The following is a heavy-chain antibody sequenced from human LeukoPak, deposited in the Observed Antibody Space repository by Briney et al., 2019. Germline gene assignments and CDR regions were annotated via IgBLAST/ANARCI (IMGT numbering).Heavy chain of an antibody. CDR1: GFTFSSSA. D-gene: IGHD1-1*01. Sequence: GGSLRLSCAGSGFTFSSSAMTWVRQAPGKGLEWVSAISGSGGTTYHADSVEGRFTISRDNSKNTLFLQMNSLRAEDTAVYYCAKGRNWNRNAFDIWGQGTMLTVSS. J-gene: IGHJ3*02. CDR3: AKGRNWNRNAFDI. CDR2: ISGSGGTT. V-gene: IGHV3-23*01.